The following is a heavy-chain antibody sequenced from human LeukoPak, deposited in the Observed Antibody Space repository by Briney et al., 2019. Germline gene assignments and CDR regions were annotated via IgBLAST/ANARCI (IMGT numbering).Heavy chain of an antibody. V-gene: IGHV3-30*03. CDR3: ARSGSYGMGDY. Sequence: PGRSLRLSCAASGFAFSSYGMHWVRQAPGKGLEWVAVMSYDGSDKYYADSVKGRFTISRDNSKNTLYLQMTSLRAEDTAVYYCARSGSYGMGDYWGQGTLVTVSS. J-gene: IGHJ4*02. D-gene: IGHD1-26*01. CDR1: GFAFSSYG. CDR2: MSYDGSDK.